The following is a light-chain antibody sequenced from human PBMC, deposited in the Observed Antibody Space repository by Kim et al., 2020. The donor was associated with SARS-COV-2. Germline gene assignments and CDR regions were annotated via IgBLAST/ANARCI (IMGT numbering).Light chain of an antibody. J-gene: IGKJ2*01. CDR2: TAS. CDR3: QQYNSYPRT. Sequence: DIQMTQSPSTLSASVGDRVTITCRASQSISSWMAWYQQKPGKAPNLLIYTASILEKGVPSRFSGSGSGTEFNLTISSLQPDDFATYYCQQYNSYPRTFGQGTRLEI. CDR1: QSISSW. V-gene: IGKV1-5*01.